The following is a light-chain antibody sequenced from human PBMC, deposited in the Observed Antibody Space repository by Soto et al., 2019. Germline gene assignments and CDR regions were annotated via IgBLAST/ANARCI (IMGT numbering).Light chain of an antibody. J-gene: IGLJ2*01. CDR3: QLWDSNSDHVV. V-gene: IGLV3-21*02. CDR1: NIGRKS. Sequence: SYELTQPPSVSVAPVQTARSTFVGTNIGRKSVHWYQQKPGQGPVVVVYDDRDRPSGIPERFSGSNSGNTAALTISRVEAGDEADYYCQLWDSNSDHVVFGGGTQLTVL. CDR2: DDR.